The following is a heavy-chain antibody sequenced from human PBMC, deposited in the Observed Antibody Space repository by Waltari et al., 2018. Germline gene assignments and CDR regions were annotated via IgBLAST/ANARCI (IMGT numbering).Heavy chain of an antibody. D-gene: IGHD5-18*01. V-gene: IGHV3-43D*03. J-gene: IGHJ5*02. CDR2: ISWDGGST. CDR3: AKGGYSYGRDWFDP. Sequence: EVQLVESGGVVVQPGGSLRLSCAASGFTFDDYAMHWVRQAPGKGLEWVSLISWDGGSTYYADSVKGRFTISRDNSKNSLYLQMNSLRAEDTALYYCAKGGYSYGRDWFDPWGQGTLVTVSS. CDR1: GFTFDDYA.